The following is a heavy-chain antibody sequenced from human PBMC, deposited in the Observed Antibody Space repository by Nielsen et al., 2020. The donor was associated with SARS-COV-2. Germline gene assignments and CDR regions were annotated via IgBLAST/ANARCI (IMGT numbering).Heavy chain of an antibody. Sequence: GGSLRLSCAASGFTFSSYWMSWVRQAPGKGLEWVSYISGSGNTIYYTDSVKGRFTISRDNAKNSLSLQMNSLRPEDTAVYYCARGRYYFDFWGQGTLVTVSS. CDR2: ISGSGNTI. J-gene: IGHJ4*02. V-gene: IGHV3-48*04. CDR1: GFTFSSYW. CDR3: ARGRYYFDF.